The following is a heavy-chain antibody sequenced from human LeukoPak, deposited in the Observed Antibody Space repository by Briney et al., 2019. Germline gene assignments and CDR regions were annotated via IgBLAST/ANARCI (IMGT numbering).Heavy chain of an antibody. Sequence: GGSLRLSCAASGFTFDDYAMHWVRQAPGKGLEWVSGISWNSGSIGYADSVKGRFTISRDNAKNSLYLQMNSLRAEDTALYYCAKGNDYGGNSGLSYYFDYWGQGTLVTVSS. CDR3: AKGNDYGGNSGLSYYFDY. V-gene: IGHV3-9*01. J-gene: IGHJ4*02. CDR2: ISWNSGSI. D-gene: IGHD4-23*01. CDR1: GFTFDDYA.